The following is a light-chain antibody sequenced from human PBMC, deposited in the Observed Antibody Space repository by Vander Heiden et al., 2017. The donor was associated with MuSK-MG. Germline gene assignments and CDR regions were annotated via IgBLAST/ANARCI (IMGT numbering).Light chain of an antibody. V-gene: IGKV1-9*01. J-gene: IGKJ5*01. CDR3: QHLNSYPIT. CDR2: AAS. CDR1: QGISSY. Sequence: DIQFTQSPSSLSASVGDRVTITCRASQGISSYLAWYQQKPGKAPKLLIYAASTLQSGVPSTFSGSGSGTEFTLTISSLQPEDFATYYCQHLNSYPITFGQGTRLEIK.